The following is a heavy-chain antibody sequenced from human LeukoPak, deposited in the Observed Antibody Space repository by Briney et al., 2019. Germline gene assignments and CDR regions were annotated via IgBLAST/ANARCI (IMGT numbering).Heavy chain of an antibody. Sequence: GGSLRLSCAASGFTFSSYSMNWVRQAPGKGLEWVSSISSSSSYIYYADSVKGRFTISRDNAKNSLYLQMNSLRAEDTAVYYCARAPGLGYCSSTSCKSDTYYYYYGMDVWGQGTTVTVSS. D-gene: IGHD2-2*01. CDR1: GFTFSSYS. J-gene: IGHJ6*02. CDR3: ARAPGLGYCSSTSCKSDTYYYYYGMDV. V-gene: IGHV3-21*01. CDR2: ISSSSSYI.